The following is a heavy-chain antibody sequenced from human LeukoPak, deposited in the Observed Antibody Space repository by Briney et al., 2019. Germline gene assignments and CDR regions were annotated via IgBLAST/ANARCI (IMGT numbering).Heavy chain of an antibody. D-gene: IGHD4-23*01. V-gene: IGHV3-30-3*01. CDR3: ARDRNNYGGTFDY. CDR2: ISYDGSNK. CDR1: GFTFSSYA. Sequence: PGRSLRLSCAASGFTFSSYAMHWVRQAPGKGLEWVAVISYDGSNKYYADSVKGRFTVSRDNSKNTLYLQMNSLRAEDTAVYYCARDRNNYGGTFDYWGQGTLVTVSS. J-gene: IGHJ4*02.